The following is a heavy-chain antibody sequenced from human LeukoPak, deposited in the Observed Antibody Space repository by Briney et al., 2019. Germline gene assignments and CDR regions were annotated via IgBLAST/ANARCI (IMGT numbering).Heavy chain of an antibody. D-gene: IGHD1-1*01. CDR3: ARIPAVTTGLKGYYFDY. J-gene: IGHJ4*02. Sequence: ASVKVSCKTSGYTFSSYEINWVRQAAGRGLEWVGWMNPKTGKTAHARNLQGRVTITRDTSISTAYMDLSALRSEDTAVYYCARIPAVTTGLKGYYFDYWGQGTLVTVSS. V-gene: IGHV1-8*01. CDR1: GYTFSSYE. CDR2: MNPKTGKT.